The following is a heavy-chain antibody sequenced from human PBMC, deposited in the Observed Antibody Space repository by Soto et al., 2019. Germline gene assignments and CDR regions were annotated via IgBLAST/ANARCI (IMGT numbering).Heavy chain of an antibody. CDR1: GGSISSSSYY. J-gene: IGHJ3*02. CDR3: ASYDSSHRGADAFEI. Sequence: QLQLQESGPGLVKPSETLSLTCTVSGGSISSSSYYWGWIRQPPGKGLEWIGSTYYSGSTYYNPSLKSRVTKSIDTATNQFARMLSSVTAADTAVYYCASYDSSHRGADAFEIWGQGTMVTVSS. D-gene: IGHD3-22*01. CDR2: TYYSGST. V-gene: IGHV4-39*01.